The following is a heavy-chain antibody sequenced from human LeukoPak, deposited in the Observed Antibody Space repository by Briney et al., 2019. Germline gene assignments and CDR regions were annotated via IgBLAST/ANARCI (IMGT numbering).Heavy chain of an antibody. Sequence: GASVKVSCKASGYTFISKGIHWVRQAPGQRLEWMAWINTDNSNTKRSQTLLGRVTITRDTSATTAYMELSSLRFEDTAVYYCGRSAGPGGYFDFWGRGTLVTVSS. CDR1: GYTFISKG. CDR3: GRSAGPGGYFDF. D-gene: IGHD2-15*01. J-gene: IGHJ4*02. CDR2: INTDNSNT. V-gene: IGHV1-3*04.